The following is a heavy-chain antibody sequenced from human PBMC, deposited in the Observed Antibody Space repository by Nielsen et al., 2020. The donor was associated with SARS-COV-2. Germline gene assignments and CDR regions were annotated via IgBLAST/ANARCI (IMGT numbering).Heavy chain of an antibody. CDR2: INAGNGNT. CDR3: ARDSGTALYYYYMDV. V-gene: IGHV1-3*01. CDR1: GYTFTSYA. Sequence: ASVKVSCKASGYTFTSYAMHWVRQAPGQRLEWMGWINAGNGNTKYSQKFQGRVTITRDTSASTAYMELSRLRSEDTAVYYCARDSGTALYYYYMDVWGKGTTATVS. D-gene: IGHD1/OR15-1a*01. J-gene: IGHJ6*03.